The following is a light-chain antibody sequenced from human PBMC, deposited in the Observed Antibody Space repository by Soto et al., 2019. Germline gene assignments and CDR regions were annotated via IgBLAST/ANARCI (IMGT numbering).Light chain of an antibody. Sequence: DIRMTQSPSTLSASVRDRVTITCRASQSISSSLAWYQQKSGKAPKLLIHDASSLEGGVPSRFSGSGSGTEFTITISSLQPDYVETYYCHHYYSYSFPFCPGTKVDSK. J-gene: IGKJ3*01. CDR3: HHYYSYSFP. CDR2: DAS. V-gene: IGKV1-5*01. CDR1: QSISSS.